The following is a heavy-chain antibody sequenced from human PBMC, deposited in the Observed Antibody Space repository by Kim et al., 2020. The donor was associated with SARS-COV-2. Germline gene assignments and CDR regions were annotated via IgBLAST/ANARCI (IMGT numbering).Heavy chain of an antibody. CDR2: IYYSGST. CDR3: AGLGCSSSSCSLNYYYYGMDV. V-gene: IGHV4-59*08. D-gene: IGHD2-2*01. CDR1: GGSISSYY. Sequence: SETLSLTCTVSGGSISSYYWSWIRQPPGKGLEWIGYIYYSGSTNYNPYPKSRGTISVDTSKNKFSLKLSSGTAADTAVYYCAGLGCSSSSCSLNYYYYGMDVWGQGATVTVSS. J-gene: IGHJ6*02.